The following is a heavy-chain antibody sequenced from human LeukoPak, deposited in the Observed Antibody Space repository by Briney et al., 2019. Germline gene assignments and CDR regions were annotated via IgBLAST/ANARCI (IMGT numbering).Heavy chain of an antibody. V-gene: IGHV3-23*01. CDR2: ISDSGRIT. CDR3: ARDARRTSGWHFFDY. Sequence: GGSLRLSCAASGFAFSSQAMGWVRQAPGKGLEWVSVISDSGRITYYADSVKGRFTISRDNSKNTLFLQMNSLRADDTAVYYCARDARRTSGWHFFDYWGQGSLVTVSS. J-gene: IGHJ4*02. D-gene: IGHD6-19*01. CDR1: GFAFSSQA.